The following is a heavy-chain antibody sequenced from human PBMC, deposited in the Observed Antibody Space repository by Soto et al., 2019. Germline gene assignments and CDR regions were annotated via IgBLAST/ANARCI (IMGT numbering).Heavy chain of an antibody. CDR2: VIPIYGTA. CDR3: AREDKPGGYTPPGTSGFDS. Sequence: QVQLVQAGAEVKKPGSSGKVSCKASGGTFSTYAISWVRQAPGQGLEWMGGVIPIYGTANYAQKFQGRLTMTADESTSTVYMELSSMGSDDTAVYYCAREDKPGGYTPPGTSGFDSWGQGTLVTVSS. V-gene: IGHV1-69*12. J-gene: IGHJ4*02. CDR1: GGTFSTYA. D-gene: IGHD5-12*01.